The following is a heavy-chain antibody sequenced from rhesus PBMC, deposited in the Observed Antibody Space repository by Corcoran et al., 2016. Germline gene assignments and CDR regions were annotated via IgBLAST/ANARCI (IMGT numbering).Heavy chain of an antibody. J-gene: IGHJ1*01. D-gene: IGHD5-24*01. CDR3: ARDRYSGYSSYFEF. Sequence: QVQLQESGPGLVKPSETLSLTCAVSGYSISSGYGWSWIRQPPGKGREGIGYIGGRSGNTNHNPSLKRRVTISKDTAKNQFSLKLSSVTAADTAVYYCARDRYSGYSSYFEFWGQGALVTVSS. CDR2: IGGRSGNT. V-gene: IGHV4-127*01. CDR1: GYSISSGYG.